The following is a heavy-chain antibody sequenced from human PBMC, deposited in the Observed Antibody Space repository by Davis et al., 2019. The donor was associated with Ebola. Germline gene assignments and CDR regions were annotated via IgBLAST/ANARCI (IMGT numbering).Heavy chain of an antibody. CDR1: GGSISSYY. CDR2: IYYSGST. CDR3: ARGRRSQNYFDY. V-gene: IGHV4-59*12. J-gene: IGHJ4*02. Sequence: PSETLSLTCTVSGGSISSYYWSWIRQPPGKGLEWIGYIYYSGSTNYNPSLKSRVTISVDTSKNQFSLKLSSVTAADTAVYYCARGRRSQNYFDYWGQGTLVTVSS.